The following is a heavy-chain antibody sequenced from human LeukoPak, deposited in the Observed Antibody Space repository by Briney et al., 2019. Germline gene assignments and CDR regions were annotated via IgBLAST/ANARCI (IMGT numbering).Heavy chain of an antibody. J-gene: IGHJ5*02. CDR2: INAANGNT. CDR1: GFNFITYT. D-gene: IGHD6-19*01. Sequence: ASVKVSCKTSGFNFITYTMHWVRQAPGQRLEWMGWINAANGNTQYSQKFQGRVTIIRDTSASTAYMELSSLRSEDTAVYYCARGAPIRVAVAATFDPWGQGTLVTVPS. V-gene: IGHV1-3*01. CDR3: ARGAPIRVAVAATFDP.